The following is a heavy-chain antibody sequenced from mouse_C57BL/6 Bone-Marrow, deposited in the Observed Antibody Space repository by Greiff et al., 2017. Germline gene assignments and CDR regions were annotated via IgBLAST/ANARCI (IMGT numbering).Heavy chain of an antibody. J-gene: IGHJ1*03. CDR2: IHPNSGST. D-gene: IGHD1-1*01. Sequence: QVQLQQPGAELVKPGASVKLSCKASGYTFTSYWMHWVKQRPGQGLEWIGMIHPNSGSTNYNEKFKSKATLTVDKSSSTAYMQLSSLTSEDSAVYYCARGGYYGSSYDWYFDVGGRGTTVTVSS. CDR1: GYTFTSYW. CDR3: ARGGYYGSSYDWYFDV. V-gene: IGHV1-64*01.